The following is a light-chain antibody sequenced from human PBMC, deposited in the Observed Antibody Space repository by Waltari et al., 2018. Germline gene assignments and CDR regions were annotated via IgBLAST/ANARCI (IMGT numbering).Light chain of an antibody. CDR1: QSVSYSSDNKNC. J-gene: IGKJ2*01. Sequence: MTQSPDSLPVSLGERATFNCKSSQSVSYSSDNKNCLAWYQQKPGQPPRLLIYGASTRESGVPDRFSGSGSGTDFSLTISSLQAEDVAVYYCHQYCSMPYTFGQGTKLEIK. CDR3: HQYCSMPYT. CDR2: GAS. V-gene: IGKV4-1*01.